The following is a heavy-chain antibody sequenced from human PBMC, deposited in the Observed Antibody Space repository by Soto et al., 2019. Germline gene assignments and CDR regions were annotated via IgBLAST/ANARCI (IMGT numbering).Heavy chain of an antibody. V-gene: IGHV3-53*01. CDR3: ATWLLREHAYDI. D-gene: IGHD2-15*01. J-gene: IGHJ3*02. CDR2: LYDVDGT. Sequence: PGGSLRLSCAALGLTITGKKYMSWVRQAPGRGLEWVSALYDVDGTYYADSVKGRCTISRDGSKTIVFLQMTNLGPDDTAVYYCATWLLREHAYDIWGLGTTVTVSS. CDR1: GLTITGKKY.